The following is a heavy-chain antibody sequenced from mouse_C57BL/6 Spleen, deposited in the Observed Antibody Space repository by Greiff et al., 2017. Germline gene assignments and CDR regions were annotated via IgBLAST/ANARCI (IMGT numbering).Heavy chain of an antibody. CDR3: TITTAYYFDY. V-gene: IGHV1-15*01. D-gene: IGHD1-2*01. CDR1: GYTFTDYE. J-gene: IGHJ2*01. Sequence: VQLQQSGAELVRPGASVTLSCKASGYTFTDYEMHWVKQTPVHGLEWIGAIDPETGGTAYTQKFKGKAILTADKSSSTAYMALRSLTSEDSAVYYCTITTAYYFDYWGQGTTLTVSS. CDR2: IDPETGGT.